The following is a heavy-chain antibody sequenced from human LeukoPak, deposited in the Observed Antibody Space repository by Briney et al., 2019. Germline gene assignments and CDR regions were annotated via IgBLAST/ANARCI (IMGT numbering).Heavy chain of an antibody. V-gene: IGHV3-74*01. CDR3: ASHGGADY. CDR2: INTDGSNS. D-gene: IGHD3-16*01. J-gene: IGHJ4*02. Sequence: GSLRLSCAASGLTFSRYWMHWVRQAPGKGPVWVSRINTDGSNSHYAESVEGRFTISRDNAKNTLYLQMNSLRPEDTAVYYCASHGGADYWGRGTLVTVSS. CDR1: GLTFSRYW.